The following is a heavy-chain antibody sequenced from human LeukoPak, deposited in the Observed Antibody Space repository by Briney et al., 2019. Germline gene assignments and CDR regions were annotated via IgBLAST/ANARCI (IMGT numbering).Heavy chain of an antibody. D-gene: IGHD3/OR15-3a*01. CDR2: ITSSGSTV. CDR1: GFTFSSYN. Sequence: GGSLRLSCVGSGFTFSSYNMNWVRQAPGKGLEWVSYITSSGSTVYYADSVRGRFTISRDNARNSLYLQMAGLTAEDTAVYYCARALDSVLDVWGNGTTVTVSS. J-gene: IGHJ6*04. V-gene: IGHV3-48*01. CDR3: ARALDSVLDV.